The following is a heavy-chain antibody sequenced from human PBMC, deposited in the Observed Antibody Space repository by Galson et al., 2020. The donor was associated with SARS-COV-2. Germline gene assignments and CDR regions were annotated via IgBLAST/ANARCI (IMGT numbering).Heavy chain of an antibody. CDR2: IYPGDSDT. J-gene: IGHJ3*02. V-gene: IGHV5-51*01. CDR3: GTYCSSTSGHSLLDAFDI. Sequence: GESLKISCKGSGYSFTSYWIGWVRQMPGKGLEWMGIIYPGDSDTRYSPSFQGQVTISADKSISTAYPQWSSLKASDTAMYYCGTYCSSTSGHSLLDAFDIWGQGTMVTVSS. D-gene: IGHD2-2*01. CDR1: GYSFTSYW.